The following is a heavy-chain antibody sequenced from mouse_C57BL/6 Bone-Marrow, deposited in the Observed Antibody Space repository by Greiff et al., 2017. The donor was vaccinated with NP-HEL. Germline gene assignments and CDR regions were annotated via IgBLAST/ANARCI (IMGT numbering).Heavy chain of an antibody. CDR2: INYDGSSN. Sequence: EVQRVESEGGLVQPGSSMKLSCTASGFTFSDYYMAWVRQVPEKGLEWVANINYDGSSNYYLDSLKSRFIISRDNAKNILYLQMSSLKSEDTATDYCARDNYYYFDYWGQGTTLTVSS. D-gene: IGHD2-1*01. CDR3: ARDNYYYFDY. J-gene: IGHJ2*01. CDR1: GFTFSDYY. V-gene: IGHV5-16*01.